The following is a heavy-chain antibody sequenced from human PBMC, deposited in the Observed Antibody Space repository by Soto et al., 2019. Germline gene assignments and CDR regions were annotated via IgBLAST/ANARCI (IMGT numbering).Heavy chain of an antibody. CDR3: ARLSYSSRTPYFDY. CDR2: TYYRSRWYN. Sequence: SQTLSLTCAISGDSVSSNSVAWNRIRQSPSRGLEWLGRTYYRSRWYNDYAVSVKSRMTINPDTSKNQFSLQLNSVTPEDTAVYYCARLSYSSRTPYFDYWGQGALVTVSS. D-gene: IGHD6-13*01. V-gene: IGHV6-1*01. CDR1: GDSVSSNSVA. J-gene: IGHJ4*02.